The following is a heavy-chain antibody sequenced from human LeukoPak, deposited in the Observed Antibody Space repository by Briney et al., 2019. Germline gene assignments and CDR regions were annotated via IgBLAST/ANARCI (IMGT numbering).Heavy chain of an antibody. Sequence: PTPGNPTQTLTVTCTFSGFSLSSSGMCVSWIRQPPGKALEWLALIDWDDDKFYSTCLNTRLTIPKDTSKNQVVLTLTNMDPVDTATYYCARIQAYGGNSEGYYFNYWGQGTLDPVSS. CDR2: IDWDDDK. J-gene: IGHJ4*02. V-gene: IGHV2-70*01. D-gene: IGHD4-23*01. CDR3: ARIQAYGGNSEGYYFNY. CDR1: GFSLSSSGMC.